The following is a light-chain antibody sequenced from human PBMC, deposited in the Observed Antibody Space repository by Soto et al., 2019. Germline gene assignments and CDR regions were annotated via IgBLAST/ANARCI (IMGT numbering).Light chain of an antibody. CDR1: QGSRDD. V-gene: IGKV1-17*01. J-gene: IGKJ4*01. CDR3: LHHNSYLALS. Sequence: DIQMTQSPSSLSASVGDRATITCRASQGSRDDLGWYQQKPGKAPKRLIYAASTLQSGVPSRFSGGRSRTAFTLTISSLQPEDFATYYCLHHNSYLALSFGGGTKVETK. CDR2: AAS.